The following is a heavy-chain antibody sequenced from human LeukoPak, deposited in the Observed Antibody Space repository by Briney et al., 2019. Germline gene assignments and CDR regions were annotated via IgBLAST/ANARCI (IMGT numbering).Heavy chain of an antibody. D-gene: IGHD2-15*01. J-gene: IGHJ6*03. CDR3: ARNNSCYYYRGAEYYYYMDV. CDR1: GGSISSGSYY. Sequence: SQTLSLTCTVSGGSISSGSYYWSWIRQPAGKGLEWIGRIYTSGSTNYNPSLKSRVTISVDTSKNQFSLKLSSVTAADTVVYCCARNNSCYYYRGAEYYYYMDVWGKGTTVTVSS. CDR2: IYTSGST. V-gene: IGHV4-61*02.